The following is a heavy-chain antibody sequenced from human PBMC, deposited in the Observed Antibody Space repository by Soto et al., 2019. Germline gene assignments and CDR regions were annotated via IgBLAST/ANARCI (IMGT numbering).Heavy chain of an antibody. CDR1: GFTFSSYS. CDR2: ISSSSSTI. J-gene: IGHJ6*02. V-gene: IGHV3-48*02. Sequence: GGSLRLSCAASGFTFSSYSMNWVRQAPGKGLEWVSYISSSSSTIYYADSVKGRFTISRDNAKNSLYLQMNSLRDEDTAVYYCARPTPIDCSGGSCYPAEPLVYYYGMDVWGQGTTVTVSS. D-gene: IGHD2-15*01. CDR3: ARPTPIDCSGGSCYPAEPLVYYYGMDV.